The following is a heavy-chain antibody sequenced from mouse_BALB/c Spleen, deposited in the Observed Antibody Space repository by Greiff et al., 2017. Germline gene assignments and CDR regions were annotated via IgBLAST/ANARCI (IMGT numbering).Heavy chain of an antibody. CDR1: GFTFSSYA. D-gene: IGHD1-1*01. CDR2: ISSGGSYT. V-gene: IGHV5-9-3*01. CDR3: ARQGGSSVWYFEV. Sequence: EVKLMESGGGLVKPGGSLKLSCAASGFTFSSYAMSWVRQTPEKRLEWVATISSGGSYTYYPDSVKGRFTISRDNAKNTLYLQMSSLRSEDTAMYYCARQGGSSVWYFEVGGAGTTVTVSS. J-gene: IGHJ1*01.